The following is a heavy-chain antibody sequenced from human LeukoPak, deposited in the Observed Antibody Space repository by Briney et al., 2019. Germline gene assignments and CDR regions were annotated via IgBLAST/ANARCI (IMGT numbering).Heavy chain of an antibody. D-gene: IGHD2-2*01. J-gene: IGHJ4*02. Sequence: PSETLSLTCTVSDYSIGSGYYWGWIRQPPGKGLEWFGSVDHRGSNYYNPSLKSRVTISTDTSKNQFSLRLTSVTAADTAFYFCARDPADYNSPSWAFYCRGQVILVT. CDR1: DYSIGSGYY. CDR2: VDHRGSN. CDR3: ARDPADYNSPSWAFYC. V-gene: IGHV4-38-2*02.